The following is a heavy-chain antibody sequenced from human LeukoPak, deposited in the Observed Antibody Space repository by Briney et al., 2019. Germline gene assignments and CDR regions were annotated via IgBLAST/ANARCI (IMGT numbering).Heavy chain of an antibody. Sequence: SETLSLTCTVSGGSLYSNTYRWGWIRQPPGKGLEWIGQIYSGRNTDYNPSLRSRVTISVDTSKSQSSLKLNSVTAPDTAIYYCARLHPGGGDDYWGQGILVTVSS. D-gene: IGHD2-8*02. CDR1: GGSLYSNTYR. J-gene: IGHJ4*02. V-gene: IGHV4-39*01. CDR3: ARLHPGGGDDY. CDR2: IYSGRNT.